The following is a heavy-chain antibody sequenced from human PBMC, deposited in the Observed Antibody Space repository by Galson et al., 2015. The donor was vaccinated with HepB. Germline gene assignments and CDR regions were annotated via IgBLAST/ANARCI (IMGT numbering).Heavy chain of an antibody. D-gene: IGHD3-3*01. V-gene: IGHV3-23*01. J-gene: IGHJ4*02. Sequence: SLRLSCAASGFTFSSYAMSWVRQAPGKGLEWISAITGSGGNTYYADSVKGRFTISRDNSKNTLYLQMNSLSAEDTAVYYCARGWRDFWRGYPHFDNWGQGALVTVSS. CDR3: ARGWRDFWRGYPHFDN. CDR1: GFTFSSYA. CDR2: ITGSGGNT.